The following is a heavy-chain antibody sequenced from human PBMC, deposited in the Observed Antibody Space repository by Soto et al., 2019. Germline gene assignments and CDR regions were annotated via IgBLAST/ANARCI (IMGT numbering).Heavy chain of an antibody. CDR1: GDPITSGGFY. CDR3: ARDLRSRRSGRFDP. D-gene: IGHD3-10*01. J-gene: IGHJ5*02. Sequence: QVQLQESGPGLVKPSETLSLTCTLSGDPITSGGFYWTCIRQHPAKGLEWIGYIYYSGVTYYNPSLKSRATISVDTSKNQFSLNLSSVSAAETAMYYCARDLRSRRSGRFDPWGQGTVVTVSS. V-gene: IGHV4-31*03. CDR2: IYYSGVT.